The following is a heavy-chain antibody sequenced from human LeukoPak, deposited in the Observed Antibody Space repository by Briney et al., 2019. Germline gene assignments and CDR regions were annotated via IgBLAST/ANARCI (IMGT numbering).Heavy chain of an antibody. CDR2: ISGSGGST. CDR3: AKDRLVYAILYFDY. J-gene: IGHJ4*02. V-gene: IGHV3-23*01. CDR1: GFTFSSYA. D-gene: IGHD2-8*01. Sequence: PGGSLRLSCAASGFTFSSYAMSWVRQAPGKELEWVSAISGSGGSTYYADSVKGRFTISRDNSKNTLYLQMNSLGAEDTAVYYCAKDRLVYAILYFDYWGQGTLVTVSS.